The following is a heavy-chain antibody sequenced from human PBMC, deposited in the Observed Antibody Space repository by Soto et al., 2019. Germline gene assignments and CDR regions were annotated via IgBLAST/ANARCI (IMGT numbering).Heavy chain of an antibody. CDR1: GGSFSGYY. V-gene: IGHV4-34*01. CDR2: INHSGST. CDR3: ARGNALRYFDWLLSYYFDE. D-gene: IGHD3-9*01. Sequence: SETLSLTCAVYGGSFSGYYWSWIRQPPGKGLEWIGEINHSGSTNYNPSLKSRVTISVDTSKNQFSLKLSSVTAADTAVYYCARGNALRYFDWLLSYYFDEWGQGTLVTVSS. J-gene: IGHJ4*02.